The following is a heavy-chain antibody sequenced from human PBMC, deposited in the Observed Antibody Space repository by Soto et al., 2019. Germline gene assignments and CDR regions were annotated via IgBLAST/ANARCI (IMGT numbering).Heavy chain of an antibody. CDR2: IIPIFGTA. D-gene: IGHD6-6*01. V-gene: IGHV1-69*13. Sequence: SVKVSCKASGGTFSSYAISWVRQAPGQGLEWMGGIIPIFGTANYAQKFQGRVTITADESTSTAYMELSSLRSEDTAVYYCARCIAALRGAAFDIWGQGTMVTVSS. CDR1: GGTFSSYA. J-gene: IGHJ3*02. CDR3: ARCIAALRGAAFDI.